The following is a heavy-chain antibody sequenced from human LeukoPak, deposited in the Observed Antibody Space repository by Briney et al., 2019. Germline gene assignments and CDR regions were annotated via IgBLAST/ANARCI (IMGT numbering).Heavy chain of an antibody. Sequence: PGGSLRLSCAASGFTFSNYWVHWVRQAPGKGLVWVSRINSDGSSTNYADSVKGRFTISRDNSKNTLYLQMNSLRAEDTAVYYCARGSRQNWGDYWGQGTLVTVSS. CDR2: INSDGSST. V-gene: IGHV3-74*01. D-gene: IGHD3-16*01. CDR3: ARGSRQNWGDY. J-gene: IGHJ4*02. CDR1: GFTFSNYW.